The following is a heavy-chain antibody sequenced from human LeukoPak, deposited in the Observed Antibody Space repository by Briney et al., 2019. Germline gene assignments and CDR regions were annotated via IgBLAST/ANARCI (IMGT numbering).Heavy chain of an antibody. CDR1: GFTFSSSA. V-gene: IGHV3-23*01. CDR2: ISDTGTST. J-gene: IGHJ2*01. CDR3: AKKQQLVPGYFDL. Sequence: GGSLRLSCAASGFTFSSSAMNWVRQAPGKGLEWVSTISDTGTSTFYADSVKGRFTISRDISKSTLYLQMNSLRAEDTAVYYCAKKQQLVPGYFDLWGRGTLVTVSS. D-gene: IGHD6-13*01.